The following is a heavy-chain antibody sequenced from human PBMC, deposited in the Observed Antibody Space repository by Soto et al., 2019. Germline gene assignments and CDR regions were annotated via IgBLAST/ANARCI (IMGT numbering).Heavy chain of an antibody. CDR2: IDPSDSYT. CDR1: GYSFTSYL. D-gene: IGHD4-4*01. V-gene: IGHV5-10-1*01. CDR3: SRITVKSIAADYYFDY. J-gene: IGHJ4*02. Sequence: GESLKISFKGSGYSFTSYLISWVRQMPVKGLEWMGRIDPSDSYTNYSPSFQGHVTISADKSISTAYLQWSSLKASDTAMYYCSRITVKSIAADYYFDYSGQGTLLTLSS.